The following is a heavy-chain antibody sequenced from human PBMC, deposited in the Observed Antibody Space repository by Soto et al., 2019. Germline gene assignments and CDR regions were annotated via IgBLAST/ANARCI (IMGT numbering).Heavy chain of an antibody. D-gene: IGHD7-27*01. CDR3: AKLTRDFDY. J-gene: IGHJ4*02. V-gene: IGHV3-23*01. Sequence: GGSLRLSCSASGITFSSLGMSWVRQAPGKGLEWVSFISISGTNTYYANSVRGRFTISRDNSKDTLYLQMNSLRAEDTAVYFCAKLTRDFDYWRQGTLVPVSS. CDR1: GITFSSLG. CDR2: ISISGTNT.